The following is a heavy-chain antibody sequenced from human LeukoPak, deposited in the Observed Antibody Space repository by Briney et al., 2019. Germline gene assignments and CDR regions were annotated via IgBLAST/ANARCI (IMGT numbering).Heavy chain of an antibody. V-gene: IGHV1-3*01. CDR3: ATDTQWVYGLAGTGYDY. D-gene: IGHD6-19*01. CDR1: GYTFTSYG. Sequence: GASVKVSCKTSGYTFTSYGMHWVRQAPGQRLEWMGWINGGNDDAKYSQKFQGRVTIIRDTSTDTAYMELSSLRSEDTAVYYCATDTQWVYGLAGTGYDYWGQGTLVTVSS. J-gene: IGHJ4*02. CDR2: INGGNDDA.